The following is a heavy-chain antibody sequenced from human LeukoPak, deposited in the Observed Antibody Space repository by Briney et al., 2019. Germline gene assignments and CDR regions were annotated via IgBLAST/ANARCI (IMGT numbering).Heavy chain of an antibody. CDR2: ISSSSSYI. D-gene: IGHD3-22*01. V-gene: IGHV3-21*01. Sequence: PGGSLRLSCAASGFTFSSYAMSWVRQAPGKGLEWVSSISSSSSYIYYADSVKGRFTISRDNAKNSLYLQMNSLRAEDTAVYYCASGDYYDSSGYYRPNAFDIWGQGTMVTVSS. CDR3: ASGDYYDSSGYYRPNAFDI. J-gene: IGHJ3*02. CDR1: GFTFSSYA.